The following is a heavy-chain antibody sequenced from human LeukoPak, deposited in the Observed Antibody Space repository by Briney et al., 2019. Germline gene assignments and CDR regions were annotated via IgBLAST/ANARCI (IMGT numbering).Heavy chain of an antibody. V-gene: IGHV3-64*02. Sequence: GRSLRLSCAASGFTFSSHAMHWVRQAPGKGLEYVSAINANGRSTYYADSVKGRFTISRDNSKTTLYLQMGSLRTEDMAVYYCARERYSVNDYDAFDVWGQGTMVTVSS. D-gene: IGHD5/OR15-5a*01. CDR2: INANGRST. CDR1: GFTFSSHA. J-gene: IGHJ3*01. CDR3: ARERYSVNDYDAFDV.